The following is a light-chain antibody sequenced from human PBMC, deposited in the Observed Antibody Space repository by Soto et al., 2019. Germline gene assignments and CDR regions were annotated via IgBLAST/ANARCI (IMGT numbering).Light chain of an antibody. CDR1: QTVSTNY. CDR3: QQYGSSPQT. V-gene: IGKV3-20*01. J-gene: IGKJ1*01. Sequence: EIVLTQSPGTLSLSPGERATLSCRASQTVSTNYLAWYQQKPGQAPRLLIYGASNRATGIPDRFSGSGSGTEFTLTISSLESEDFAVYYCQQYGSSPQTFGQGTKVDIK. CDR2: GAS.